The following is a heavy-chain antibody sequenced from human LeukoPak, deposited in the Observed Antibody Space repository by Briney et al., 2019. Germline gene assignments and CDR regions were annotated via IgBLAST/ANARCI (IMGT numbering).Heavy chain of an antibody. D-gene: IGHD3-10*01. V-gene: IGHV1-2*02. Sequence: ASVKDSLMSSGYTFTGYYMHWVRQAPGQGLEWMGWINPNSGGTNYAQKFQGRVTMTRDTSISTAYMELSRLRSDDTAVYYCARSRTGSGFLFDYWGQGSLVSVSS. CDR2: INPNSGGT. CDR3: ARSRTGSGFLFDY. J-gene: IGHJ4*02. CDR1: GYTFTGYY.